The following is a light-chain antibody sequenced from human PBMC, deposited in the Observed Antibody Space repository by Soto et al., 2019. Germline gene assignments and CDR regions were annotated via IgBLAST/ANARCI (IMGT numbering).Light chain of an antibody. J-gene: IGKJ4*01. CDR3: QQYHNWPPLT. Sequence: EILMTQSPATLSVSPGERATLSCRASQSVGRNLAWYQQRRGQAPSLLIYGTSSRATGIPARFSGSGSGTEFTLTISSLQSEDIAVYYCQQYHNWPPLTFGGGTKVEIK. CDR1: QSVGRN. V-gene: IGKV3D-15*01. CDR2: GTS.